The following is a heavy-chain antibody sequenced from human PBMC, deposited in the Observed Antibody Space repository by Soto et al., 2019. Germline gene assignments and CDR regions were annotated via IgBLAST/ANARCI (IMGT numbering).Heavy chain of an antibody. CDR1: GGSLSSSSYY. CDR2: IYYSGST. Sequence: SETLSLTCTVSGGSLSSSSYYWGWIRQPPGKGLEWIGSIYYSGSTYYNPSLKSRVTISVDTSKNQFSLKLSSVTAADTAVYYCASQQLVHYSYGMDVWGQGTTVAVS. V-gene: IGHV4-39*01. D-gene: IGHD6-13*01. CDR3: ASQQLVHYSYGMDV. J-gene: IGHJ6*02.